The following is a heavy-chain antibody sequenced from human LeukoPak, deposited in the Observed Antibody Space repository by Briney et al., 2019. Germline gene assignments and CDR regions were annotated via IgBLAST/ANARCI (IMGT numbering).Heavy chain of an antibody. V-gene: IGHV3-7*01. CDR1: GFSFNNYW. J-gene: IGHJ6*03. CDR2: IKQDGSEK. CDR3: ARHRYYYRSGSYYGAPYYMDV. Sequence: GSLRLSCAASGFSFNNYWMSWVRQAPGKGLEWVANIKQDGSEKYYVDSVKGRFTISRDNAKNSLFLQMDSLRAEDTAVYYCARHRYYYRSGSYYGAPYYMDVWGKGTTVTISS. D-gene: IGHD3-10*01.